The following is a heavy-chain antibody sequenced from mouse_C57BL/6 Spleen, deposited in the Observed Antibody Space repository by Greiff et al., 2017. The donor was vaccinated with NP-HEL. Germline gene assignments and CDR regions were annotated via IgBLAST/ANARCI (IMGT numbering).Heavy chain of an antibody. D-gene: IGHD2-5*01. Sequence: VQLQQSGPELVKPGASVKISCKASGYTFTDYYMNWVKQSHGKSLEWIGDINPNNGGTSYNQKFKGKATLTVDKSSSTAYMELRSLTSEDSAVYYCASRGSNYDFDYWGQGTTLTVSS. CDR3: ASRGSNYDFDY. V-gene: IGHV1-26*01. CDR2: INPNNGGT. CDR1: GYTFTDYY. J-gene: IGHJ2*01.